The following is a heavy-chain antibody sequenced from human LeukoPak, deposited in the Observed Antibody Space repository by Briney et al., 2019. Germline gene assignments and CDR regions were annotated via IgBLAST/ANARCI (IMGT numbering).Heavy chain of an antibody. CDR2: ISSSSSYI. CDR3: ARSSGYSYGYMGADY. D-gene: IGHD5-18*01. J-gene: IGHJ4*02. V-gene: IGHV3-21*01. CDR1: GFTFSSYS. Sequence: GRSLRLSCAASGFTFSSYSMNWVRQAPGKGLEWVSSISSSSSYIYYADSVKGRFTISRDNAKNSLYLQMNSLRAEDTAVYYCARSSGYSYGYMGADYWGQGTLVTVSS.